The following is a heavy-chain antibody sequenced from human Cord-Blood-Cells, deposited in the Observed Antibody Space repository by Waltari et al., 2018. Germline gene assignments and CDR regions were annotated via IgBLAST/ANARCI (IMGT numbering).Heavy chain of an antibody. J-gene: IGHJ2*01. V-gene: IGHV4-39*01. CDR2: IYYSGST. CDR3: AGHVRAKEGGYLSWYFDR. Sequence: QLQLQESGPGLVKPSETLSLTCTVSGGSISSSSYYWGWIRQPPGKGLEWIGSIYYSGSTYYTPSLKGRVTISVDTSKTQFSLKLGSVAAADTAVYYCAGHVRAKEGGYLSWYFDRWGRGTLVTVSS. D-gene: IGHD1-26*01. CDR1: GGSISSSSYY.